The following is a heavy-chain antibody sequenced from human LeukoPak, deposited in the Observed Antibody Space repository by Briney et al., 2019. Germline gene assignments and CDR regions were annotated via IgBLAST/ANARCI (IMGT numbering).Heavy chain of an antibody. CDR2: INHSGST. Sequence: PSETLSLTCAVYGGSFSGYYWSWIRQPPGKGLEWIGEINHSGSTNYNPFLKSRVTISVDTSKNQFSLKLSSVTAADTAVYYCARVRFLEWLLYLSEYYFDYWGQGTLVTVSS. D-gene: IGHD3-3*01. V-gene: IGHV4-34*01. CDR3: ARVRFLEWLLYLSEYYFDY. J-gene: IGHJ4*02. CDR1: GGSFSGYY.